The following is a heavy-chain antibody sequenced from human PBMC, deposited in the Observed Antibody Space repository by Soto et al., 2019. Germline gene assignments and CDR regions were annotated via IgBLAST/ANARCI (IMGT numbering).Heavy chain of an antibody. V-gene: IGHV4-4*02. Sequence: PSETLSLTCAVSGGSISSSNWWSWVRQPPGKGLEWIGEIYHGGSTNYNPSLKSRVTISVDKSNNQFSLKLRSVTAADTAVYYCTTDPVTMIVVVPSSGRGQGTLVTVSS. J-gene: IGHJ4*02. D-gene: IGHD3-22*01. CDR1: GGSISSSNW. CDR3: TTDPVTMIVVVPSSG. CDR2: IYHGGST.